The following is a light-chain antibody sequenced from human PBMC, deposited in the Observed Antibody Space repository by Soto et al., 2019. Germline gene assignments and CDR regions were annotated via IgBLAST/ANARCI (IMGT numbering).Light chain of an antibody. J-gene: IGKJ1*01. CDR2: AAS. V-gene: IGKV3D-15*01. CDR1: QSISSSD. Sequence: EIVLTQSPGTLSLSPVERATLSCMASQSISSSDLAWYQHRPGQAPRLLIYAASSRATGIPVRFSGSGSGTEFTLTISSLQSEDFAVYYCQQYNNWPQTFGQGTKVDIK. CDR3: QQYNNWPQT.